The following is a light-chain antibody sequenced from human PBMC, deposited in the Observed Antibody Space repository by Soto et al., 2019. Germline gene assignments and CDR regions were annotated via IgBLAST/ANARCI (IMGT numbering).Light chain of an antibody. CDR3: QQSYTSPWT. CDR1: QNVIKY. J-gene: IGKJ1*01. Sequence: DIQMTQSPSSLSASVGDRVTITCRASQNVIKYLHWYQQKPGKVPRLLIYAASKLQSGAPSRFSGSGSGAEFSFTSSSMQSEDGARYFCQQSYTSPWTFGPGTNVEI. CDR2: AAS. V-gene: IGKV1-39*01.